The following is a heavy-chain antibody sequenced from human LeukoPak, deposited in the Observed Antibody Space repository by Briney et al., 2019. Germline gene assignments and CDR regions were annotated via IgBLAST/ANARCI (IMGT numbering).Heavy chain of an antibody. CDR2: ISLVGSET. Sequence: QSGGALRLSCTASGLAFSSYSMRWVRPTPEKGLEWVARISLVGSETFYVDSVKGRFPISRDNAQNTRQLQMSSLRAEDTAVYYSARVTIFGVYIRSNWFDPWGQGTLVTVSS. CDR3: ARVTIFGVYIRSNWFDP. CDR1: GLAFSSYS. J-gene: IGHJ5*02. D-gene: IGHD3-3*01. V-gene: IGHV3-7*01.